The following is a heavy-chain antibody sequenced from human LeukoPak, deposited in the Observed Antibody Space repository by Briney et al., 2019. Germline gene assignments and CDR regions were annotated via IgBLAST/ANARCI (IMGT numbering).Heavy chain of an antibody. D-gene: IGHD3-16*01. CDR3: ARFYGGSAFDI. CDR1: GFTFSAYW. CDR2: INSDGFSI. Sequence: GGSLRLSCAASGFTFSAYWMHWVRQAPGKGLVWVSRINSDGFSITYADSVKGRFTISRDNAKNTLYLHMNSLRGEDTAVYYCARFYGGSAFDIWGQGTMVTVSS. V-gene: IGHV3-74*01. J-gene: IGHJ3*02.